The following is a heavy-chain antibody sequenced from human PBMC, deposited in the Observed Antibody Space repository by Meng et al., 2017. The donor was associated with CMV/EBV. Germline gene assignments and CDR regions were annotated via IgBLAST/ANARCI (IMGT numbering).Heavy chain of an antibody. D-gene: IGHD4-11*01. CDR2: INPNSGGT. J-gene: IGHJ5*02. CDR1: GYTFTGYY. V-gene: IGHV1-2*02. Sequence: GQRVQSGAEVKKPGASVKVSCKASGYTFTGYYMPWVRQAPGQGLEWMGWINPNSGGTNYAQKFQGRVTMTRDTSISTAYMELSRLRSDDTAVYYCARGPLGEYSNYDAPWGQGTLVTVSS. CDR3: ARGPLGEYSNYDAP.